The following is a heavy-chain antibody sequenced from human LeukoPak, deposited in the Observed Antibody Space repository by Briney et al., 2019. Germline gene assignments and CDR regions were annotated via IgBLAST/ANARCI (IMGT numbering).Heavy chain of an antibody. V-gene: IGHV1-46*01. CDR2: INPSGGST. Sequence: ASVKVSCKASGYTFTSYYMHWVRQAPGQGLEWMGIINPSGGSTSYAQKFQGRVTMTRDTSTSTVYMEPSSLRSEDTAVYYCARGRQQWLVRALDYFDYWGQGTLVTVSS. D-gene: IGHD6-19*01. CDR1: GYTFTSYY. J-gene: IGHJ4*02. CDR3: ARGRQQWLVRALDYFDY.